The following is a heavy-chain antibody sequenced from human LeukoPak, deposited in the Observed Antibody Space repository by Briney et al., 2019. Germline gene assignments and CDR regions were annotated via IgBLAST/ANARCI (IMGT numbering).Heavy chain of an antibody. J-gene: IGHJ4*02. V-gene: IGHV1-2*02. CDR3: ARDYCSSTSCYTGRVDY. Sequence: GASVKVSCKASGYTFTGYYMHWVRQAPGQGLEWMGWINPNSGGTNYAQKFQGRVTMTRDTSISTAYMELSRLRSDDTAVYCCARDYCSSTSCYTGRVDYWGQGTLVTVSS. CDR2: INPNSGGT. CDR1: GYTFTGYY. D-gene: IGHD2-2*02.